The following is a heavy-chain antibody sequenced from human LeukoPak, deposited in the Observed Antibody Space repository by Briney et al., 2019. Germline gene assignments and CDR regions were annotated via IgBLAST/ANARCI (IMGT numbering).Heavy chain of an antibody. J-gene: IGHJ3*02. CDR3: ARSDGYGLVGI. CDR2: IYSSGST. D-gene: IGHD5-18*01. V-gene: IGHV4-34*01. CDR1: GGSFSDYY. Sequence: SETLPLTCAVYGGSFSDYYWTWIRQPPGKTLEWIGSIYSSGSTYYNPSLKSRVIIMIDTPKNHFSLTLSSVTAADTAVYYCARSDGYGLVGIWGQGTMVTVSS.